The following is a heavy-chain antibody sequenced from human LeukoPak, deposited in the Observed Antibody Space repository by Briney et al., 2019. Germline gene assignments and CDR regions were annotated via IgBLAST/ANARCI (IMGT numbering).Heavy chain of an antibody. CDR2: ISWNSGSI. V-gene: IGHV3-9*01. Sequence: GGSLRLSCAASGFTFSSYAMSWVRQAPGKGLEWVSGISWNSGSIGYADSVKGRFTISRDNAKNSLYLQMNSLRAEDTALYYCAKDILIKAATYGMDVWGQGTTVTVSS. D-gene: IGHD6-25*01. J-gene: IGHJ6*02. CDR3: AKDILIKAATYGMDV. CDR1: GFTFSSYA.